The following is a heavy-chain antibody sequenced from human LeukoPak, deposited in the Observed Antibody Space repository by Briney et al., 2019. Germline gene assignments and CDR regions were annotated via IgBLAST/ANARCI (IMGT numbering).Heavy chain of an antibody. Sequence: GESLKISCQGSGYTFTSYWIGWVRQMPGKGLEWMGIIYPGDSDTRYSPSFQGQVTISADKSISTAYLQWSSLKASDTAMYYCARPHNYYDSSWVDAFDIWGQGTMVTVSS. D-gene: IGHD3-22*01. V-gene: IGHV5-51*01. J-gene: IGHJ3*02. CDR1: GYTFTSYW. CDR2: IYPGDSDT. CDR3: ARPHNYYDSSWVDAFDI.